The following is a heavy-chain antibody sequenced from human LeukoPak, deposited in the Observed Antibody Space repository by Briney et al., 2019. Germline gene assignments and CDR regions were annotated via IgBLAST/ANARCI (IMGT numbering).Heavy chain of an antibody. V-gene: IGHV3-23*01. CDR3: AKVGWFGELLYYFDY. J-gene: IGHJ4*02. CDR1: GFTFSSYA. D-gene: IGHD3-10*01. CDR2: ISGSGGST. Sequence: GGSLRLSCAASGFTFSSYAMSWVRQAPGKGLEWVSAISGSGGSTYYADSVKGRFTISRDNSKNTLYLQMNSLRAEDTAVYYCAKVGWFGELLYYFDYWGQGTLVTVSS.